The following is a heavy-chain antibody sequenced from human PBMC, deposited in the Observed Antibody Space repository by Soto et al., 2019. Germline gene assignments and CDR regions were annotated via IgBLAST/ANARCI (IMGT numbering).Heavy chain of an antibody. CDR2: ISGGGNT. D-gene: IGHD1-1*01. CDR1: GVTVSTNG. V-gene: IGHV3-23*01. Sequence: EVRLLESGGGLEQPGGSLRLSCAASGVTVSTNGMTWVRQAPGKGLEWVSTISGGGNTYYADSVKGRFSISRDNSKNTLFLQMSSLRVEDTAIYYCATGRMPTVRVGFDYWGQGTLVTVSS. CDR3: ATGRMPTVRVGFDY. J-gene: IGHJ4*02.